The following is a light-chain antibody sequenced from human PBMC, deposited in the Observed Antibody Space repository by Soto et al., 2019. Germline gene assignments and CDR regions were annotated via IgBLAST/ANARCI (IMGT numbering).Light chain of an antibody. Sequence: EIVLTQSPGTLSLSPGERATLSCRASQSVSSRFLAWYQQKPGQAPRLLIYGASNRATGIPDRFSGTGSGTDFTLTISRLEPEDFAVYYCLQYGTSPPLYTFGQGTKLEI. J-gene: IGKJ2*01. CDR2: GAS. CDR3: LQYGTSPPLYT. CDR1: QSVSSRF. V-gene: IGKV3-20*01.